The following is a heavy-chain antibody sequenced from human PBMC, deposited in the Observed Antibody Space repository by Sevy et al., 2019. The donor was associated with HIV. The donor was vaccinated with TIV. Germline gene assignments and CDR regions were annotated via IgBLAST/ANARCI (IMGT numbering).Heavy chain of an antibody. CDR3: ASTAKRCTSTSCPFGDFYM. Sequence: GGSLRLSCAASGFIFSDYNYMIWIRQSPGKGLEWISYISSSGTKYYRESVKGRFTVSRDNAKNSLYLQMNNLRAEDAALYYCASTAKRCTSTSCPFGDFYMWGQGTMVTVSS. J-gene: IGHJ3*02. CDR1: GFIFSDYNY. V-gene: IGHV3-11*01. CDR2: ISSSGTK. D-gene: IGHD2-2*01.